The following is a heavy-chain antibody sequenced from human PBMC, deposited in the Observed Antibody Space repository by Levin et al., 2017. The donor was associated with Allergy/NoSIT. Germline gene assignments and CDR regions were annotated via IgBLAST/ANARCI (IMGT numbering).Heavy chain of an antibody. CDR2: INPNSGGT. J-gene: IGHJ3*02. CDR1: GYTFTGYY. Sequence: ASVKVSCKASGYTFTGYYMHWVRQAPGQGLEWMGRINPNSGGTNYAQKFQGRVTMTRDTSISTAYMELSRLRSDDTAVYYCARDGKYGIDAFDIWGQGTMVTVSS. D-gene: IGHD1-26*01. V-gene: IGHV1-2*06. CDR3: ARDGKYGIDAFDI.